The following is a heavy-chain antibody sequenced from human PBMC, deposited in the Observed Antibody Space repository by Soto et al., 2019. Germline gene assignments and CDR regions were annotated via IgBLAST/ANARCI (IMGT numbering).Heavy chain of an antibody. V-gene: IGHV3-48*01. D-gene: IGHD6-25*01. CDR2: ISSSSTTM. Sequence: GGSLRLSCAASGFTFSSYSMNWVRQAPGKGLEWVSYISSSSTTMYYADSVKGRFTISRDNAKNSLYLQMNSLRAEDAAVYYCARDYSSVWYFDYWGQGTLVTVSS. J-gene: IGHJ4*02. CDR1: GFTFSSYS. CDR3: ARDYSSVWYFDY.